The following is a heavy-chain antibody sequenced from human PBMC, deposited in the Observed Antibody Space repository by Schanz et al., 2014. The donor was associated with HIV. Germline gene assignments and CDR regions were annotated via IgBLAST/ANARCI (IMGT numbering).Heavy chain of an antibody. Sequence: EVQLLESGGGLVQPGGSLRLSCAASGITFSSYAMNWVRQAPGKGLEWVSGISGGGGSTYYTDSVKGRFTISRDNSKNTLYLQMNSLRAEDTAVYYCAKDTTAAGRGYFQHWGQGTLVTVSS. CDR2: ISGGGGST. V-gene: IGHV3-23*01. CDR3: AKDTTAAGRGYFQH. J-gene: IGHJ1*01. D-gene: IGHD6-13*01. CDR1: GITFSSYA.